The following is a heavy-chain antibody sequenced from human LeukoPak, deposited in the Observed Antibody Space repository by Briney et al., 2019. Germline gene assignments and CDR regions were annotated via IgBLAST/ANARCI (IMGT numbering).Heavy chain of an antibody. CDR1: GCTFTSYG. Sequence: ASVKVSCKASGCTFTSYGISWVRQAPGQGLEWMGWISTYNDNTNYAQKLQGRVTMTTETSTSTAYMELRSLRSDDTAVYYCARVLNADTSGYFYWGQGTLVTASS. CDR2: ISTYNDNT. CDR3: ARVLNADTSGYFY. D-gene: IGHD3-22*01. V-gene: IGHV1-18*01. J-gene: IGHJ4*02.